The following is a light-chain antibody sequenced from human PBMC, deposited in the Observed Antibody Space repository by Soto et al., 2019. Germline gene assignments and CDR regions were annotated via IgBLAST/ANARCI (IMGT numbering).Light chain of an antibody. Sequence: DIPMTQSPSTLSASVGDRVTITCRASQSISSWLAWYQQKPGKAPNLLIYDASSLESGVPTRFSGSGSGTELTLTIRSLQPDDFATYYCQQYNSYSWTFGQGTKVEIK. CDR3: QQYNSYSWT. CDR1: QSISSW. J-gene: IGKJ1*01. V-gene: IGKV1-5*01. CDR2: DAS.